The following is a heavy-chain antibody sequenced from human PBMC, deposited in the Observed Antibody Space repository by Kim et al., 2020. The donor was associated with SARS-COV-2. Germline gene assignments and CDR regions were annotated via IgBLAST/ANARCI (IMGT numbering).Heavy chain of an antibody. Sequence: SETLSLTCAVYGGSFSGYYWSWIRQPPGKGLEWIGEINHSGSTNYNPSLKSRVTISVDTSKNQFSLKLSSVTAADTAVYYCAIFPIYCSSTSCYDHYWGQGTLVTVSS. D-gene: IGHD2-2*01. CDR1: GGSFSGYY. J-gene: IGHJ4*02. CDR2: INHSGST. CDR3: AIFPIYCSSTSCYDHY. V-gene: IGHV4-34*01.